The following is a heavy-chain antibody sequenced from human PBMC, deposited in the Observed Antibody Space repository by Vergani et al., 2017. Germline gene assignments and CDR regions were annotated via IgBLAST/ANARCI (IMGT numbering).Heavy chain of an antibody. CDR3: ARDPNPGGDPLDLPYWYFDL. Sequence: QVQLVESGGGVVQPGRSLRLSCAASGFTFSSYGMHWVRQAPGKGLEWVAVIWYDGSNKYYADSVKGRFTISRDNSKNTLYLQMNSLRAEDTAAYYCARDPNPGGDPLDLPYWYFDLWGRGTLVTVSS. V-gene: IGHV3-33*01. D-gene: IGHD2-21*01. CDR1: GFTFSSYG. J-gene: IGHJ2*01. CDR2: IWYDGSNK.